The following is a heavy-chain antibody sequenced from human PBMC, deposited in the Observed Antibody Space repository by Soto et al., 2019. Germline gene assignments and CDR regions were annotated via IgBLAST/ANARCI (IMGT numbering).Heavy chain of an antibody. Sequence: SETLSLTCAVYGGSFSGYYWSWIRQPPGKGLEWIGEINHSGSTNYNPSLKSRVTISVDTSKNQFSLKLSSVTAADTAVYYCAREIAHITMIVVAYFDYWGQGTLVTVSS. CDR3: AREIAHITMIVVAYFDY. D-gene: IGHD3-22*01. CDR2: INHSGST. CDR1: GGSFSGYY. J-gene: IGHJ4*02. V-gene: IGHV4-34*01.